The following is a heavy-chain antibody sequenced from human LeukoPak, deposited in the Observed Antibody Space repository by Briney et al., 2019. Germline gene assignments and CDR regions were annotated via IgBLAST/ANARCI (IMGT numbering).Heavy chain of an antibody. Sequence: PGGSLRLSCAASGFTFSSYAMHWVRQAPGKGLEWVSGISWNSSYINYADSVKGRFTISRDNAKNSLYLQMNSLRAEDTALYYCARDGGDMVRGIPFDYWGQGTLVTVSS. V-gene: IGHV3-9*01. J-gene: IGHJ4*02. CDR2: ISWNSSYI. D-gene: IGHD3-10*01. CDR3: ARDGGDMVRGIPFDY. CDR1: GFTFSSYA.